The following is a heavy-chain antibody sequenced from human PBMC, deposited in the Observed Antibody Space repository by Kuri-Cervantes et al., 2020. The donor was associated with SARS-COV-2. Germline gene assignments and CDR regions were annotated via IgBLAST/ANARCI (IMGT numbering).Heavy chain of an antibody. CDR3: VRDRGGSFYYFDL. V-gene: IGHV3-74*01. CDR2: ISSDGSIT. J-gene: IGHJ5*02. D-gene: IGHD2-15*01. CDR1: GLTFSSYW. Sequence: GESLKISCAASGLTFSSYWMHWVRQAPGKGLVWVSRISSDGSITTYADSVKGRFTTSRDNAKNTLYLQMNSLRAEDTAVYYCVRDRGGSFYYFDLWGLGTLVTVSS.